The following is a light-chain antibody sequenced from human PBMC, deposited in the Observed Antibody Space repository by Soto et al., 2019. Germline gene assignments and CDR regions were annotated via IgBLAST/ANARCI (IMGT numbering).Light chain of an antibody. Sequence: TVMTQSPDTLSVSPGERVTLSCRASQSVNTNLAWYQQKPGQGPRLLVHGASTRATGIPARFSGSGSWTEFAPNISILQSEDFAVYHCQQYKNWPSAFGQGTKVE. CDR3: QQYKNWPSA. CDR2: GAS. CDR1: QSVNTN. V-gene: IGKV3-15*01. J-gene: IGKJ1*01.